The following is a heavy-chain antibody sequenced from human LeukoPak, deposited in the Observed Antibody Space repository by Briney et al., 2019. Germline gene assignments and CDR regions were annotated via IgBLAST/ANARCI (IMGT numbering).Heavy chain of an antibody. CDR2: INHSGST. CDR1: GGSFSGYY. V-gene: IGHV4-34*01. CDR3: ARGSRGSSSWYPV. Sequence: PSETLSLTCAVYGGSFSGYYWSWIRQPPGKGLEWIGEINHSGSTNYNPSLKSRVTISVDTSKNQFSLKLSSVTAADTAVYYCARGSRGSSSWYPVWGQGTLVTVSS. J-gene: IGHJ4*02. D-gene: IGHD6-13*01.